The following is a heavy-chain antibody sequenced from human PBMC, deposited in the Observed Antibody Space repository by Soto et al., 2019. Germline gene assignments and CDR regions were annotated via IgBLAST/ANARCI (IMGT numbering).Heavy chain of an antibody. CDR1: GFTFSSYG. V-gene: IGHV3-33*01. CDR2: IWYDGSNK. Sequence: GGSLRLSCAASGFTFSSYGMHWVRQAPGKGLEWVAVIWYDGSNKYYADSVKGRFTISRDNSKNTLYLQMNSLRAEDTAVYYCASGYCSGGSCHHYLFDYWGQGTLVTVSS. D-gene: IGHD2-15*01. CDR3: ASGYCSGGSCHHYLFDY. J-gene: IGHJ4*02.